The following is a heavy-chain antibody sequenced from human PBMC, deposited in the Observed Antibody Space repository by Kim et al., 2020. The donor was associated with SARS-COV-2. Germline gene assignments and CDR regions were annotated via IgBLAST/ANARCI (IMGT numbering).Heavy chain of an antibody. CDR1: GYTFTSYA. D-gene: IGHD5-18*01. CDR2: INTNTGNP. J-gene: IGHJ6*02. CDR3: VRGEGSYSCYCMDV. Sequence: ASVKVSCKASGYTFTSYAMNWVRQAPGQGLEWMGWINTNTGNPTYAQGFTGRVVFSLDTSASTSYLQISSLKAEDTAVYYCVRGEGSYSCYCMDVWGQGTTVTVSS. V-gene: IGHV7-4-1*02.